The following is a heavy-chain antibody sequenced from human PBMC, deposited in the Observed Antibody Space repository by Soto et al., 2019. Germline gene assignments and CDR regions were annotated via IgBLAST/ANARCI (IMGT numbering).Heavy chain of an antibody. D-gene: IGHD1-1*01. CDR2: INDDGIST. J-gene: IGHJ4*02. V-gene: IGHV3-74*01. CDR3: TRGPRSTSTGTGAF. CDR1: GFTFSMYW. Sequence: EVQLVESGGGLVQPGGSLRLSCAASGFTFSMYWMHWVRQVPGKGPEWVSRINDDGISTNYADSVKGRFTISRDNAKNTLYLQMNALRVEDTAVYYCTRGPRSTSTGTGAFWGQGTLVTVSS.